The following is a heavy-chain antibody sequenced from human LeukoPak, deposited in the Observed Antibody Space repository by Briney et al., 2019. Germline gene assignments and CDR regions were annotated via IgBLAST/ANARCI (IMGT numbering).Heavy chain of an antibody. D-gene: IGHD5-12*01. CDR3: ARIIVATIMDYYGMDV. J-gene: IGHJ6*02. CDR1: GFTVSSNY. CDR2: IYSGGST. V-gene: IGHV3-66*01. Sequence: GGSLRLSCAASGFTVSSNYMSWVRQAPGKGLEWVSVIYSGGSTYYADSVKGRFTISRDNSKNTLYLQMNSLRAEDTAVYYCARIIVATIMDYYGMDVWGQGTTVTVSS.